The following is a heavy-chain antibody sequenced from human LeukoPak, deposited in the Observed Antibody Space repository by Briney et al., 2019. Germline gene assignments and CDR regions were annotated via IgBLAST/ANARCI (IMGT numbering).Heavy chain of an antibody. Sequence: SETLSLTCTVSGGSISSSNYGWGWIRQPPGKGLEWIGTIFYTGGSYHNPSLKSRVTISVDTSRNQFSLKLSSVTAADTAVYYCASGKELAFFLGDWGQGTLVAVSS. CDR2: IFYTGGS. D-gene: IGHD1-26*01. CDR3: ASGKELAFFLGD. J-gene: IGHJ4*02. CDR1: GGSISSSNYG. V-gene: IGHV4-39*07.